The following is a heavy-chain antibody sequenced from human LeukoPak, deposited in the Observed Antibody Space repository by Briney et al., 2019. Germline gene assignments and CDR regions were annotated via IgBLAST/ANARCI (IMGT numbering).Heavy chain of an antibody. Sequence: ASVKVSCKASGYSFTTYGMNWLRQARGQRLEWMGWINTNTGHPTYAQGFTGRFVFSLDTSVSTAHLEISSLEAEDTAMYYCARGSLTVTTTSDYWGQGTLVTVSS. CDR3: ARGSLTVTTTSDY. CDR1: GYSFTTYG. V-gene: IGHV7-4-1*02. CDR2: INTNTGHP. D-gene: IGHD4-17*01. J-gene: IGHJ4*02.